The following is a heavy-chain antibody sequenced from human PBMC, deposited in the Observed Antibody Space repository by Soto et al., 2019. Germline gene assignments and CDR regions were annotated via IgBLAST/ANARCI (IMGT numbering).Heavy chain of an antibody. CDR2: ISGSGVIK. Sequence: EVQLLQSGGGWVQPGGSLRLSCAASGFTFSNYAMARVRQAPGKGLEWVSSISGSGVIKYYADSVQGRFTISRDNSNNTLSVQMNSLRVEDTAIYYCAKDLTSMVRVVLPSPWGQGILVTVSS. CDR3: AKDLTSMVRVVLPSP. V-gene: IGHV3-23*01. J-gene: IGHJ5*02. D-gene: IGHD3-10*01. CDR1: GFTFSNYA.